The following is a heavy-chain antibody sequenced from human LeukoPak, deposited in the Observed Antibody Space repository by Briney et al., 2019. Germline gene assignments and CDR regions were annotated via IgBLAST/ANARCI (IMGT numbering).Heavy chain of an antibody. V-gene: IGHV5-51*01. CDR1: GYSFTSYW. J-gene: IGHJ4*02. CDR3: ASSSAAAGKEYYFDY. CDR2: IYPGDSDT. Sequence: GESLKISCKGSGYSFTSYWIGWVRQMPGKGLEWMGIIYPGDSDTRYSPSFQGQVTISADKSISTAYLQWSSLKASDTAMYYCASSSAAAGKEYYFDYWGQGTLVTVSS. D-gene: IGHD6-13*01.